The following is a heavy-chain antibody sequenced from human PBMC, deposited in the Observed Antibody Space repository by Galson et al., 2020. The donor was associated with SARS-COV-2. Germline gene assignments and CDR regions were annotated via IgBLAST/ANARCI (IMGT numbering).Heavy chain of an antibody. J-gene: IGHJ5*02. CDR2: IYNSESI. Sequence: SETLSLTCAVSGGSISSSTYFWGWIRQPPGKGLEWIGSIYNSESIYHNPSLKSRVTISVDTSKNQFSLKLTSVTAVDTAVYYGVRQGNYVGRASDANGFDHWGQGTLVTVSS. CDR1: GGSISSSTYF. D-gene: IGHD3-16*01. CDR3: VRQGNYVGRASDANGFDH. V-gene: IGHV4-39*01.